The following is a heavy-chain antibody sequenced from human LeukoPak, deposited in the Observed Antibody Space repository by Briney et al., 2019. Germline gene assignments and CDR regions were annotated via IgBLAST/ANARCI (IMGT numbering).Heavy chain of an antibody. V-gene: IGHV1-18*01. J-gene: IGHJ4*02. CDR2: ISTYNSNT. D-gene: IGHD6-13*01. Sequence: GASVTVSFTSSVYTFTTYGLTWLRQAPGQGQEWMGWISTYNSNTNYARQLLDRVTMTADTLTSTACMELRSLRSDDTALYYCARLSGDPRYGSSWYPFYYDYWGQGTLVTVSS. CDR3: ARLSGDPRYGSSWYPFYYDY. CDR1: VYTFTTYG.